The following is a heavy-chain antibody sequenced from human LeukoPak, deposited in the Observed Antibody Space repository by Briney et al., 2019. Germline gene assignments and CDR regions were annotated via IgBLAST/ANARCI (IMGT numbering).Heavy chain of an antibody. CDR1: GDTFTSYG. J-gene: IGHJ4*02. D-gene: IGHD3-10*01. V-gene: IGHV1-18*01. CDR2: ISAYNGNT. Sequence: GASVKVSCKASGDTFTSYGISWVRQAPGQGLEWMGWISAYNGNTNYAQKLQGRVTMTTDTSTSTAYMELRSLRSDDTAVYYCARVGDNVLLWFGELSFYYFDYWGQGTLVTVSS. CDR3: ARVGDNVLLWFGELSFYYFDY.